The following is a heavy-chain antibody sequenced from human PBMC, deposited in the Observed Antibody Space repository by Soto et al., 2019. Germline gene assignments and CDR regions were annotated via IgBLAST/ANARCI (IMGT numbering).Heavy chain of an antibody. CDR1: GFTFSSYA. Sequence: HPGGSLRLSCAASGFTFSSYAMSGVRQAPGKGLEWVSAISGSGGSTYYADSVKGRFTISRDNSKNTLYLQMNSLRAEDTAVYYCANVIVLMVYATPRGVDVWGQGTTVTVSS. J-gene: IGHJ6*02. D-gene: IGHD2-8*01. V-gene: IGHV3-23*01. CDR3: ANVIVLMVYATPRGVDV. CDR2: ISGSGGST.